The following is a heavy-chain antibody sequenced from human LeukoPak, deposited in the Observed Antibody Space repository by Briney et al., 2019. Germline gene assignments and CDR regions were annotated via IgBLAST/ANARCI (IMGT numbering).Heavy chain of an antibody. J-gene: IGHJ4*02. CDR3: ARHHSGAYYYFDY. D-gene: IGHD3-22*01. V-gene: IGHV4-59*08. CDR2: IYYSGST. Sequence: SETLSLTCTVSGGSISSYYWSWIRQPPGKGLEWIGYIYYSGSTDYNPSLKSRVTISADTSKNHFSLKLTSVTAADTAVYYCARHHSGAYYYFDYWGQGTLVTVSS. CDR1: GGSISSYY.